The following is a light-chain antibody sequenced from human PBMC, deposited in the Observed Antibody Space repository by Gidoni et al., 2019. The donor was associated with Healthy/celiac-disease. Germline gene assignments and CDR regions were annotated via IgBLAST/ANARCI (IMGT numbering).Light chain of an antibody. Sequence: DIQMTQSPSSLSASVGDRVTLTCRSSQSISSYLNWYQQKPGKAPQLLIYAESSLQSGVPSRFSGSGSGIDFTLTIRSLKTEDFATYYCQQSYSTTFTCGQGTRLEIK. J-gene: IGKJ5*01. V-gene: IGKV1-39*01. CDR2: AES. CDR1: QSISSY. CDR3: QQSYSTTFT.